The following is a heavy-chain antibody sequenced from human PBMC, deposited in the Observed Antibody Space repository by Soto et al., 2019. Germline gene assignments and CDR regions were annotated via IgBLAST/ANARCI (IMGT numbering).Heavy chain of an antibody. CDR2: LSRSGSTI. CDR3: GIDPEQWDENVSTRPSTYYCGMDV. CDR1: GFTFSNHY. Sequence: QMQLVESGGGLVEPGGSLRLSCEASGFTFSNHYMSWIRQAPGKGLEWISYLSRSGSTIYYADSVKGRFTISKDNSNNSLYLQMDSLRAEDAALYYCGIDPEQWDENVSTRPSTYYCGMDVWGEGTTVTVAS. V-gene: IGHV3-11*01. J-gene: IGHJ6*04. D-gene: IGHD1-1*01.